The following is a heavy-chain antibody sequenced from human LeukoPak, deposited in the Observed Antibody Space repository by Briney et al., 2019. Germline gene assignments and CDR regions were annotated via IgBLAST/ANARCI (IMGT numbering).Heavy chain of an antibody. V-gene: IGHV3-30-3*01. CDR2: ISYDGSSK. D-gene: IGHD4-17*01. CDR3: ARVGTTVVLN. Sequence: GGSLRLSCAASGFTFSSYWMGWVRQAPGKGLEWVAVISYDGSSKYYADSVKGRFTISRDNSKNTLYLQMNSLRAEDTAVYYCARVGTTVVLNWGQGTLVTVSS. J-gene: IGHJ4*02. CDR1: GFTFSSYW.